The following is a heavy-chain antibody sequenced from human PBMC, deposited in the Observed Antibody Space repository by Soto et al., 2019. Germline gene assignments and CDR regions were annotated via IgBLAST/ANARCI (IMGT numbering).Heavy chain of an antibody. Sequence: ASVKVSCKASGGTFSSYTISWVRQAPGQGLEWMGRIIPILGIANYAQKFQGRVTITADKSTSTAYMELSSLRSEDTAGYYCASSYTKDFWSTRWGSDYWGQGTLVTVSS. J-gene: IGHJ4*02. D-gene: IGHD3-3*01. CDR1: GGTFSSYT. CDR3: ASSYTKDFWSTRWGSDY. CDR2: IIPILGIA. V-gene: IGHV1-69*02.